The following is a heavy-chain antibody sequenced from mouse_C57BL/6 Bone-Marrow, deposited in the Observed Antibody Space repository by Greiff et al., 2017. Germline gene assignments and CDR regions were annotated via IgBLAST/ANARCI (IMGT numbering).Heavy chain of an antibody. J-gene: IGHJ3*01. CDR3: ARSGYYDGGSLFAY. CDR1: GYAFTNYL. V-gene: IGHV1-54*01. D-gene: IGHD1-1*01. Sequence: VQLQQSGAELVRPGTSVKVSCKASGYAFTNYLIAWVKQRPGQGLEWIGVINPGSGGTNYNEKFKGKATLTADKSSSTAYMQLSSLTSEDSAVYFCARSGYYDGGSLFAYWGQGTLVTVSA. CDR2: INPGSGGT.